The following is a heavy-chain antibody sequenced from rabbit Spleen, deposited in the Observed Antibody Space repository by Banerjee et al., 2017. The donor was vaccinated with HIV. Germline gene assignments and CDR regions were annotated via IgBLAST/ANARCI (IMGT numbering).Heavy chain of an antibody. J-gene: IGHJ6*01. D-gene: IGHD8-1*01. CDR3: ARDTGTSFSTYGMDL. V-gene: IGHV1S40*01. Sequence: QSLEESGGGLVKPGASLTLTCKASGFSFNSGYDMCWVRQAPGKGLEWIACIYAGSSGGTYSATWAKGRFPISKTSSTTVTLQMTSLTAADTATYFCARDTGTSFSTYGMDLWGPGTLVTVS. CDR1: GFSFNSGYD. CDR2: IYAGSSGGT.